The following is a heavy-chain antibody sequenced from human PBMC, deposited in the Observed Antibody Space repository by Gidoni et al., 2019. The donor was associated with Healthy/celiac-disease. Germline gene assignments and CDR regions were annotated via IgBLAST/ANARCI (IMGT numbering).Heavy chain of an antibody. Sequence: EVQLVESGGVVVQPGVYLRLSCEASGFTFDDYTMHWVPQAPGKGLEWFSLISWDGVSTDYADSVKGRFTISRDKSNNSLYLQMNSLITEDTALYYCEKDIGHYGSGSYPYDAFDIWGQGTMVTVSS. V-gene: IGHV3-43*01. CDR1: GFTFDDYT. J-gene: IGHJ3*02. D-gene: IGHD3-10*01. CDR3: EKDIGHYGSGSYPYDAFDI. CDR2: ISWDGVST.